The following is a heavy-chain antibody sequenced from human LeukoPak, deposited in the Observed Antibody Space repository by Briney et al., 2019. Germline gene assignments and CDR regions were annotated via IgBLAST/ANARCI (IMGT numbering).Heavy chain of an antibody. CDR2: IHTSGST. J-gene: IGHJ4*02. CDR3: ARLPARGWYLDY. Sequence: SETLSLTCIVSGVSISNYYWSWIRQPPGKGLEWIGDIHTSGSTNYNPSLKSRVTISVDTSKHQFSLKLSAVTAADTAVYYCARLPARGWYLDYWGQGTLVTVSS. D-gene: IGHD6-19*01. V-gene: IGHV4-4*09. CDR1: GVSISNYY.